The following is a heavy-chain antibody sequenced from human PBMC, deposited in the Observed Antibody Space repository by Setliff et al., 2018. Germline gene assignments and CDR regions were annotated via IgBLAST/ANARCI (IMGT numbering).Heavy chain of an antibody. CDR2: ISSTSTYI. D-gene: IGHD3-22*01. CDR1: GFTFSTYS. V-gene: IGHV3-21*01. CDR3: ARIRSSLVVTGSADY. J-gene: IGHJ4*02. Sequence: GGSLRLSCAASGFTFSTYSFNWVRQAPGKGLEWVSAISSTSTYIYYADSVKGRFTISRDNAKNSLYLQMNSLRAEDTAVYFCARIRSSLVVTGSADYWGQGTLVTVSS.